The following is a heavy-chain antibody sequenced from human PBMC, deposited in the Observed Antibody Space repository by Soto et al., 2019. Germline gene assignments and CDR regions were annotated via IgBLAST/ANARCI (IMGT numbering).Heavy chain of an antibody. CDR1: GFTFSSYA. V-gene: IGHV3-23*01. D-gene: IGHD2-2*01. CDR3: AKDWLCISTSCPSGYYYYGMDV. Sequence: GGSLRLSCAASGFTFSSYAMSWVRQAPGKGLEWVSAISGSGGSTYYADSVKGRFTISRDNSKNTLYLQMNSLRAEDTAVYYCAKDWLCISTSCPSGYYYYGMDVWGQGTTVTVSS. CDR2: ISGSGGST. J-gene: IGHJ6*02.